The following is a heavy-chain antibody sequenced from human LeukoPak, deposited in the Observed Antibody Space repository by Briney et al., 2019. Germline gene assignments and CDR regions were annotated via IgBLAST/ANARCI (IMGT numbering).Heavy chain of an antibody. Sequence: SETLSLTCAVSGGSISSGGYSWSWIRQPPGKGLEWIGYIYHSGSTYYNPSLKSRVTISVDRSKNQFSLKLSSVTAADTAVYYCARRIQDGMDVWGQGTTVTVSS. CDR3: ARRIQDGMDV. CDR1: GGSISSGGYS. J-gene: IGHJ6*02. D-gene: IGHD5-18*01. V-gene: IGHV4-30-2*01. CDR2: IYHSGST.